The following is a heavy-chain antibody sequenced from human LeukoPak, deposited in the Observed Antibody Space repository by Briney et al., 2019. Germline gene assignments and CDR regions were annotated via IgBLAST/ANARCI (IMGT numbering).Heavy chain of an antibody. CDR3: ARQGEYYDILTGASRFDY. J-gene: IGHJ4*02. CDR1: GYGFTSYW. CDR2: IYPGDSDT. V-gene: IGHV5-51*07. D-gene: IGHD3-9*01. Sequence: GESLQISSKGFGYGFTSYWIAWVHPMPGKGLEWMGIIYPGDSDTRYSPSFQGQATISADKSIRTASLQWSSLKASDTAMYYCARQGEYYDILTGASRFDYWGQGTLVTVSS.